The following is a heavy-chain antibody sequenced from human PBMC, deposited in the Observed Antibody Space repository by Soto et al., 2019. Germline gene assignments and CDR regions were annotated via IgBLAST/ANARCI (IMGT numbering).Heavy chain of an antibody. CDR2: ITTTGDT. V-gene: IGHV3-13*01. Sequence: GGSLRLSCAASGFTFSNYDMHWVRQVTGKGLEWVSGITTTGDTYYPGSVKGRFTISREKAKNSLYLQMNSLSAGDTAVYYCARELHGGSYGMDVWGQGTTVTVAS. CDR1: GFTFSNYD. CDR3: ARELHGGSYGMDV. J-gene: IGHJ6*02.